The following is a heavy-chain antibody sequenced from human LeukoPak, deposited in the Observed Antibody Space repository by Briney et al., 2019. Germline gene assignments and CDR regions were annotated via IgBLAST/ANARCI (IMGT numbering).Heavy chain of an antibody. V-gene: IGHV1-2*02. CDR2: MNPNSGGT. D-gene: IGHD5-18*01. CDR3: AISSGYSHTWGAFDY. CDR1: GYTFTKYY. J-gene: IGHJ4*02. Sequence: GASVKVSCKTSGYTFTKYYMHWVRQAPGQGLEWMGWMNPNSGGTNYTQKFQGRVTMTRDTSINTAYMELSRLKSDDTAVYYCAISSGYSHTWGAFDYWGQGALVTVSS.